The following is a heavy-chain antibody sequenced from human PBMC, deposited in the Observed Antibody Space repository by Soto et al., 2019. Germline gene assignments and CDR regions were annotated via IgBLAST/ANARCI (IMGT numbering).Heavy chain of an antibody. V-gene: IGHV3-11*01. D-gene: IGHD3-10*01. CDR2: ISSSGSTI. CDR1: GFTFSDYY. J-gene: IGHJ6*03. Sequence: QVQLVESGGGLVKPGGSLRLSCAASGFTFSDYYMSWIRQAPGKGLEWVSYISSSGSTIFYADSVKGRFTISRDNAKNSLYLQINSLRAEDTAVYYCANPITLVLTYYYSYMDVWGNGTTVTVSS. CDR3: ANPITLVLTYYYSYMDV.